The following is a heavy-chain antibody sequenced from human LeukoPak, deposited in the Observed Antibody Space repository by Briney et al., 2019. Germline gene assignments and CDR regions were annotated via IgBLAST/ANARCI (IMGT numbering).Heavy chain of an antibody. CDR2: ISGRGGST. D-gene: IGHD3-10*01. J-gene: IGHJ4*02. CDR1: GFTFNTYA. Sequence: PGGSLRLSCAASGFTFNTYAMSWVRQAPGKGLEWVSGISGRGGSTDYADPVKGRFTMSRDNSKNTLSLQMNSLRAEDTALYYCARHTSITLRPYYFDCWGQGTLVTVSS. CDR3: ARHTSITLRPYYFDC. V-gene: IGHV3-23*01.